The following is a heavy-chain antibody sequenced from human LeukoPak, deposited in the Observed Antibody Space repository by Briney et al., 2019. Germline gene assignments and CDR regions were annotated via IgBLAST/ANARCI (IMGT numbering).Heavy chain of an antibody. J-gene: IGHJ4*02. V-gene: IGHV3-9*01. D-gene: IGHD5-18*01. CDR2: ISWNSGSI. CDR1: GFTFDDYA. Sequence: TGGSLRLSCAASGFTFDDYAMHWVRQAPGKGLEWVSGISWNSGSIGYADSVKGRFTISRDNAKNSLYLQMNSLRAEDTALYYCAKALGYSYANFDYWGQGTLVTVSS. CDR3: AKALGYSYANFDY.